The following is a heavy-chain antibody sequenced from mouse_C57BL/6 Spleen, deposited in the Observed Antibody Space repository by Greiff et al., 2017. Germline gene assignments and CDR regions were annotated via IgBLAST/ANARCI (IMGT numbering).Heavy chain of an antibody. D-gene: IGHD1-1*01. CDR3: TLITTWAY. J-gene: IGHJ3*01. CDR2: IDPENGDT. V-gene: IGHV14-4*01. CDR1: GFNIKDDY. Sequence: VQLQQSGAELVRPGASVKLSCTASGFNIKDDYMHWVKQRPEQGLEWIGWIDPENGDTEYASKFQGKATITADTSSNTAYLQLSSLTSEDTAVYYCTLITTWAYWGQGTLVTVSA.